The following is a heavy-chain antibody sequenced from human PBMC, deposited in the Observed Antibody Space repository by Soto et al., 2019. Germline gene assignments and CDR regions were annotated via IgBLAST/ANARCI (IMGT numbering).Heavy chain of an antibody. V-gene: IGHV2-26*01. CDR3: ARHGRGVGARPLDY. J-gene: IGHJ4*02. D-gene: IGHD1-26*01. CDR2: IFSNDEK. Sequence: QVTLKESGPVLVKPTETLTLTCTVSGFSLRKARMGVSWIRQPPGKALEWLAHIFSNDEKSYSTSLKSRLTISRETSNSQVVLTMTNMDPVDTATYYCARHGRGVGARPLDYWGQGTLVTVSS. CDR1: GFSLRKARMG.